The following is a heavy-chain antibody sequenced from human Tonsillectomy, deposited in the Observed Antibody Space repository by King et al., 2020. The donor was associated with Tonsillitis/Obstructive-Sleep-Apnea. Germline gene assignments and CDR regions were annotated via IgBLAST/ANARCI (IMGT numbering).Heavy chain of an antibody. Sequence: VQLVESGAEVKKPGASVKVSCKASGYTFTSYGISWVRQAPGQGLEWMGWISAYNGNTNYAQKLQGRVTMTTDTSTSTAYMELRSLRSDDTAVYYCARVLAADYDFGSGYLTDWGQGTLVTVSS. V-gene: IGHV1-18*01. J-gene: IGHJ4*02. D-gene: IGHD3-3*01. CDR1: GYTFTSYG. CDR2: ISAYNGNT. CDR3: ARVLAADYDFGSGYLTD.